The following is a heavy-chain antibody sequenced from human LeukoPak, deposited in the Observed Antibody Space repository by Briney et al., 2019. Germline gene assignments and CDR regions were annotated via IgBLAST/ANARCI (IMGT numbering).Heavy chain of an antibody. CDR1: GGSFSGYY. CDR3: ARASGGDCYVLSCLDPRNWFDP. Sequence: SETLSLTCAVYGGSFSGYYWSWIRQPPGKGLEWIGEINHSGSTNYNPSLKSRVTISVDTSKNQFSLKLSSVTAADTAVYYCARASGGDCYVLSCLDPRNWFDPWGQGTLVTVSS. CDR2: INHSGST. V-gene: IGHV4-34*01. D-gene: IGHD2-21*02. J-gene: IGHJ5*02.